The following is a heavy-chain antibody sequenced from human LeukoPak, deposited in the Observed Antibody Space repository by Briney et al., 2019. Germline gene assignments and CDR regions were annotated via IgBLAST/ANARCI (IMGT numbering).Heavy chain of an antibody. J-gene: IGHJ6*02. Sequence: GGSLGLSCAASGFTFSSYSMNWVRQAPGKGLEWVSSISSSSSYIYYADSVKGRFTISRDNAKNSLYLQMNSLRAEDTAVYYCALVEAEAGTTVFSYYYYGMDVWGQGTTVTVSS. V-gene: IGHV3-21*01. CDR2: ISSSSSYI. CDR3: ALVEAEAGTTVFSYYYYGMDV. CDR1: GFTFSSYS. D-gene: IGHD6-19*01.